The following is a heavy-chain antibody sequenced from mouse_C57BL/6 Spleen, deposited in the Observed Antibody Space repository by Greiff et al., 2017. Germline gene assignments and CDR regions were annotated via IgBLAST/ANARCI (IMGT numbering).Heavy chain of an antibody. D-gene: IGHD2-4*01. CDR2: ISGGGGNT. J-gene: IGHJ4*01. CDR3: ARLDSYAMDY. Sequence: EVQRVESGGGLVKPGGSLKLSCAASGFTFSSYTMSWVRQTPEKRLEWVATISGGGGNTYYPDSVKGRFTISRDNAKNTLYLQMSSLRSEDTALYYCARLDSYAMDYWGQGTSVTVSS. V-gene: IGHV5-9*01. CDR1: GFTFSSYT.